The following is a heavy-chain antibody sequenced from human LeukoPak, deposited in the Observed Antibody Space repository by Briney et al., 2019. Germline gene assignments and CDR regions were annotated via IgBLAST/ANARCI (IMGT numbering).Heavy chain of an antibody. CDR3: AMCSAATSEYYFDY. V-gene: IGHV3-43D*03. Sequence: GGSLRLSFAASGFTFDDYAMHWVRQAPGKGLEWVSLISWDGGSTYYADSVKGRFTISRDNSKNSLYLQMNSLRAEDTALYYCAMCSAATSEYYFDYWGQGTLVTVSS. CDR1: GFTFDDYA. J-gene: IGHJ4*02. CDR2: ISWDGGST. D-gene: IGHD2-15*01.